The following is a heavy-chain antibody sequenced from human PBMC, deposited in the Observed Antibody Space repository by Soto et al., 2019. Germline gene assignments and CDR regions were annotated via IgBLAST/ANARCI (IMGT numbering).Heavy chain of an antibody. J-gene: IGHJ4*02. CDR2: ISSSSSYI. Sequence: PGGSLRLSCAASGFTFSSYSMNWVRQAPGKGLEWVSSISSSSSYIYYADSVKGRFTISRDNAKNSLYLQMNSLRAEDTAVYYCAILAGTYYYDSSGYYYRDFDYWGQGTLVTVS. D-gene: IGHD3-22*01. CDR1: GFTFSSYS. V-gene: IGHV3-21*01. CDR3: AILAGTYYYDSSGYYYRDFDY.